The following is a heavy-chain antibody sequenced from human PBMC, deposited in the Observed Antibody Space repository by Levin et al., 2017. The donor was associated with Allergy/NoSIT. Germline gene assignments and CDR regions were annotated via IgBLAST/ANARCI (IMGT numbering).Heavy chain of an antibody. Sequence: NASETLSLTCAVYGGSFSGYYWSWIRQPPGKGLEWIGEINHSGSTNYNPSLKSRVTISVDTSKNQFSLKLSSVTAADTAVYYCARVRGWYAERRYNWFDPWGQGTLVTVSS. CDR3: ARVRGWYAERRYNWFDP. V-gene: IGHV4-34*01. CDR1: GGSFSGYY. J-gene: IGHJ5*02. D-gene: IGHD6-19*01. CDR2: INHSGST.